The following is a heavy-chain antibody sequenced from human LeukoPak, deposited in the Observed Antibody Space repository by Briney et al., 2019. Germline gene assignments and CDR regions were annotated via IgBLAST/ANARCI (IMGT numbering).Heavy chain of an antibody. J-gene: IGHJ5*02. V-gene: IGHV4-39*02. D-gene: IGHD6-13*01. Sequence: SEALSLTCTVSGASISSSAYYWGWIRQPPGKGLEWIGSIGGSNYYRGSTYYNPSLKSRVTIHVDTSKDQFSLKLSSVTAADTAVYYCARDQRYSSSWYPEYWFDPWGQGTLVTVSS. CDR2: IGGSNYYRGST. CDR3: ARDQRYSSSWYPEYWFDP. CDR1: GASISSSAYY.